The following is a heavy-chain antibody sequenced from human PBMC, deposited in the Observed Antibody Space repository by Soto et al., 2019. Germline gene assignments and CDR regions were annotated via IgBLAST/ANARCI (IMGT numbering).Heavy chain of an antibody. CDR2: IRSKAYGGTT. CDR1: GFTFSSYW. Sequence: PGGSLRLSCAASGFTFSSYWMSWVRQAPGKGLEWVGFIRSKAYGGTTEYAASVKGRFTISRDDSKSIAYLQMNSLKTEDTAVYYCTAGKLYPSLDFDYWGQGTLVTVSS. V-gene: IGHV3-49*04. J-gene: IGHJ4*02. CDR3: TAGKLYPSLDFDY. D-gene: IGHD2-8*01.